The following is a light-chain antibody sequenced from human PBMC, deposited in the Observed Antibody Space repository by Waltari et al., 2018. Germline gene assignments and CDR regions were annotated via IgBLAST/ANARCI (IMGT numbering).Light chain of an antibody. CDR2: AAS. CDR1: QNIDNF. J-gene: IGKJ2*01. V-gene: IGKV1-39*01. Sequence: DIQMTQSPSSVSASVGDRVTIACRARQNIDNFLNWYQHKPGEAPQVLVFAASTLQDGVPSRFSAIASGTHCTRTIGSLQPEDFATYYCQQSHSPPFTFGQGT. CDR3: QQSHSPPFT.